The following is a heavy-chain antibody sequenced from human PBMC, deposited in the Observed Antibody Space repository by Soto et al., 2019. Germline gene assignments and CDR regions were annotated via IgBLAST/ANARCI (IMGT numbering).Heavy chain of an antibody. D-gene: IGHD6-13*01. V-gene: IGHV4-4*02. CDR2: IYHSGTT. J-gene: IGHJ4*02. Sequence: LXLACAVSAASISNTNWWSWVRQPPGKGLEWIGEIYHSGTTNCDPSLKSRVTISVDKSKNQFSLNLSSVTAADTAVYYCAIPGAGDFDYWGQGTLVTVSS. CDR1: AASISNTNW. CDR3: AIPGAGDFDY.